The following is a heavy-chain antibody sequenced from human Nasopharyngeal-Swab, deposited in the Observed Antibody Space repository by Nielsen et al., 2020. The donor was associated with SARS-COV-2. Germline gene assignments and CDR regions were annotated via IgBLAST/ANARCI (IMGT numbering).Heavy chain of an antibody. CDR3: ARAQTSSWAVRYYYHMDV. D-gene: IGHD6-13*01. V-gene: IGHV2-70*01. J-gene: IGHJ6*03. CDR2: IDWDDDK. Sequence: WIRQPPGKALEWLALIDWDDDKYYSTSLRTRLTISKDTSKNQVVLTMTNMDPVDTATYYCARAQTSSWAVRYYYHMDVWGKGTTVTVSS.